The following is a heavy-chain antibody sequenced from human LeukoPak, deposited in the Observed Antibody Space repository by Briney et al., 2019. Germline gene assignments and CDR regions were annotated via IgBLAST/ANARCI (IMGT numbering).Heavy chain of an antibody. CDR3: ARESLGSSGYYRDY. D-gene: IGHD3-22*01. Sequence: GGSLRLSCAASGFTFSSYSMNWVRQAPGKGLEWVSSISSSSSYIYYADSVKGRFTISRDNAKSSLYLQMNSLRAEDTAAYYCARESLGSSGYYRDYWGQGTLVTVSS. CDR1: GFTFSSYS. CDR2: ISSSSSYI. V-gene: IGHV3-21*01. J-gene: IGHJ4*02.